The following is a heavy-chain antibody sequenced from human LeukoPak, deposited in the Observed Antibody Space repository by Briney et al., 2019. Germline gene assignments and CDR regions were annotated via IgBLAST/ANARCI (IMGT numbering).Heavy chain of an antibody. CDR2: IYSDSST. Sequence: GGSLRLSCAASGFTFSSYWMSWVRQAPGKGLEWVSVIYSDSSTYYADSVKGRFTISRDNSKNTLDLQMTGLRAEDTAVYYCARERGRGRDSPWFDYWGQGTLVTVSS. D-gene: IGHD1-26*01. V-gene: IGHV3-53*01. CDR1: GFTFSSYW. CDR3: ARERGRGRDSPWFDY. J-gene: IGHJ4*02.